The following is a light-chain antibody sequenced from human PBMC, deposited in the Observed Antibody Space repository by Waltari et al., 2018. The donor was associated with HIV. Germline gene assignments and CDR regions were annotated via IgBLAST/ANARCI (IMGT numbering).Light chain of an antibody. CDR2: WSY. CDR3: QQYYSTPLT. J-gene: IGKJ4*01. V-gene: IGKV4-1*01. CDR1: QSVLYSSNNKNY. Sequence: DIVMTQSPDSLAVSLGERATINCKSSQSVLYSSNNKNYLVEYQHKLVQPLEFLIYWSYTREFGVRDRFTGFGFGTDFTLTISSLQAEDVAVYYCQQYYSTPLTFGGGNKVEIK.